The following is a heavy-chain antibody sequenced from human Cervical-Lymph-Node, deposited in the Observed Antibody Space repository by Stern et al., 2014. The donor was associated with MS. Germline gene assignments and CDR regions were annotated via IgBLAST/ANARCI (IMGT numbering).Heavy chain of an antibody. CDR1: GFTFSSYG. D-gene: IGHD6-13*01. Sequence: QVQLVESGGGVVQPGRSLRLSCAASGFTFSSYGMHWVRQAPGKGLEWVAVIWYGGSNKYYADSVKGRFTISRDNSKNTLYLQMNSLRAEDTAVYYCARSSSPSPYYYYGMGVWGQGTTVTVSS. CDR2: IWYGGSNK. V-gene: IGHV3-33*01. CDR3: ARSSSPSPYYYYGMGV. J-gene: IGHJ6*02.